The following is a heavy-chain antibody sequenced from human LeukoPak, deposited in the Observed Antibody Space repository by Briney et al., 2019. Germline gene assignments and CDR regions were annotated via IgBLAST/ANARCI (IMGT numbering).Heavy chain of an antibody. V-gene: IGHV3-30*02. J-gene: IGHJ4*02. D-gene: IGHD3-16*02. CDR2: IRYDGSNK. CDR1: GFTISSYG. CDR3: AKDSGSRFYDYVWGSYPEEDY. Sequence: PGGSLRLSCAASGFTISSYGMHWVRQAPGKGLEGVAFIRYDGSNKYYADSVKGRFTISRDNSKNTLYLQMNSLRAEDTAVYYCAKDSGSRFYDYVWGSYPEEDYWGQGTLVTVSS.